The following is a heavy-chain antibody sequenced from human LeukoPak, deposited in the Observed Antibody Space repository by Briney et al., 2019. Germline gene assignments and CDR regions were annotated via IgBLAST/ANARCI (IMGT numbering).Heavy chain of an antibody. J-gene: IGHJ5*02. V-gene: IGHV3-33*01. Sequence: GGSLRLSCAASGFTFSSYGMHWVRQAPGKGLEXXXXXXXDGSNKYYADSVKGRFTISRDNSKNTLYLQMNSLRAEDTAVYYCARGRITMVRGVPENWFDPWGQGTLVTVSS. D-gene: IGHD3-10*01. CDR3: ARGRITMVRGVPENWFDP. CDR1: GFTFSSYG. CDR2: XXXDGSNK.